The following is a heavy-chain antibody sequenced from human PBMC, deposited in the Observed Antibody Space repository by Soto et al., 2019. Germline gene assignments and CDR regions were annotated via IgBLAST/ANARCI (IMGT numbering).Heavy chain of an antibody. V-gene: IGHV1-18*01. J-gene: IGHJ4*02. D-gene: IGHD1-26*01. CDR3: ARDPVGGSYPYYFDN. Sequence: ASVKVSCKASGYTFSNYGISWVRQAPGQGLEWMGWISAYYGNTNYAQKFQGRVTMTTDTSTNTANMELRSLRSDDTAVYYCARDPVGGSYPYYFDNWDQGTLVTVSS. CDR1: GYTFSNYG. CDR2: ISAYYGNT.